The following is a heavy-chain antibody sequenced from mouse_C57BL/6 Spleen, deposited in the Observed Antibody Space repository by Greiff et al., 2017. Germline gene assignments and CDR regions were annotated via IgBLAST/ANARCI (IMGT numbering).Heavy chain of an antibody. Sequence: DVMLVESGGDLVKPGGSLKLSCAASGFTFSSYGMSWVRQTPDKRLEWVATISSGGSYTYYPDSVKGRFTISRDNAKNTLYLQMSSLKSEDTAMYYCARHRGSAQATSWFAYWGQGTLVTVSA. CDR3: ARHRGSAQATSWFAY. CDR1: GFTFSSYG. J-gene: IGHJ3*01. CDR2: ISSGGSYT. D-gene: IGHD3-2*02. V-gene: IGHV5-6*02.